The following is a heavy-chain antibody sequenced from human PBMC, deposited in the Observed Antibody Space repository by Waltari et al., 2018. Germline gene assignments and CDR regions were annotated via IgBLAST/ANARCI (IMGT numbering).Heavy chain of an antibody. V-gene: IGHV4-38-2*01. CDR3: ARLLGSYSSSSGEMDV. CDR2: IYHSGST. D-gene: IGHD6-6*01. J-gene: IGHJ6*04. Sequence: QVQLQESGPGLVKPSETLSLTCAVSGYSISSGYYWGWIRQPPGKGLEWIGSIYHSGSTYYKPSLKSGVIISVDTSRNQFSLKLSSVTAADTAVYYCARLLGSYSSSSGEMDVWGTGTTVTVSS. CDR1: GYSISSGYY.